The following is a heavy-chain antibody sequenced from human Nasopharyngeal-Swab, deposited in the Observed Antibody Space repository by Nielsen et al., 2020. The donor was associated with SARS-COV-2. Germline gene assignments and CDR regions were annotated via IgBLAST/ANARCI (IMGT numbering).Heavy chain of an antibody. D-gene: IGHD5-12*01. CDR2: MSGSGSGT. J-gene: IGHJ5*02. CDR3: ANARIGYSGHDFPLGWFDP. V-gene: IGHV3-23*01. Sequence: GGSLRLSCAASGLTFSTYAMTWVRQAPGKGLEWLSTMSGSGSGTYYADSVKGRLTISRDNSKSTLYLQMDSLRAEDTAIYYCANARIGYSGHDFPLGWFDPWGQGTLVSVSS. CDR1: GLTFSTYA.